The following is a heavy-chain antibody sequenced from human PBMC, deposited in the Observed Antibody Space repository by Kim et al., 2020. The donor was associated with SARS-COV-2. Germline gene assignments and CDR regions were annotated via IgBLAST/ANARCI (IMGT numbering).Heavy chain of an antibody. V-gene: IGHV2-70*11. D-gene: IGHD1-7*01. Sequence: SGPTLVNPTQTLTLTCTFSGFSLLTSGMCVNWIRQPPGKALEWLARIDWDDDKYYNTSLKTRLTISKDTSKNQVVLTMTNMDPVDTATYYCVRIRGTGTTRSQSYHYYMDVWGTGTTATVSS. J-gene: IGHJ6*03. CDR3: VRIRGTGTTRSQSYHYYMDV. CDR2: IDWDDDK. CDR1: GFSLLTSGMC.